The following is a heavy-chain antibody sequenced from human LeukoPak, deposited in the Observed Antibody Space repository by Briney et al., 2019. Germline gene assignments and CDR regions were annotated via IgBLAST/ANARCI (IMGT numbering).Heavy chain of an antibody. D-gene: IGHD3-22*01. Sequence: GGSLRLSCAASGFTFSSYGMHWVRQAPGKGLEWVSGISWNSGSIGYADSVKGRFTISRDNAKNSLYLPMNSLRAEDTALYYCAKDSYYDSSGYGFDYWGQGTLVTVSS. J-gene: IGHJ4*02. CDR3: AKDSYYDSSGYGFDY. CDR1: GFTFSSYG. V-gene: IGHV3-9*01. CDR2: ISWNSGSI.